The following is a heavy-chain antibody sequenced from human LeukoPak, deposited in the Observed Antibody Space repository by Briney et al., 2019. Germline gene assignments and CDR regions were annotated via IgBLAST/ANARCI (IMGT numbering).Heavy chain of an antibody. CDR3: ARVRCSSTSCYIFIY. CDR2: INPNSGGT. Sequence: ASVKVSRKASGYTFTGYYMHWVRQAPGQGLEWMGWINPNSGGTNYAQKFQGRVTMTRDTSISTAYMELSRLRSDDTAVYYCARVRCSSTSCYIFIYWGQGTLVTVSS. CDR1: GYTFTGYY. J-gene: IGHJ4*02. V-gene: IGHV1-2*02. D-gene: IGHD2-2*02.